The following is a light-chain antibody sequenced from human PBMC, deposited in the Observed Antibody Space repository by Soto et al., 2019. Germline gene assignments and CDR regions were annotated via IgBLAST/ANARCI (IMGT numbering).Light chain of an antibody. CDR1: SSNIGNNY. V-gene: IGLV1-51*01. J-gene: IGLJ3*02. Sequence: QSVLTQPPSVSAAPGQKVTISCSGSSSNIGNNYVSWYQQLPGTAPKLLIYDNNKRPSGIPDRFSGSKSGTSGTLGITGLQTGDEADYYCGTWDNSLSAWVFAVGTKLTVL. CDR2: DNN. CDR3: GTWDNSLSAWV.